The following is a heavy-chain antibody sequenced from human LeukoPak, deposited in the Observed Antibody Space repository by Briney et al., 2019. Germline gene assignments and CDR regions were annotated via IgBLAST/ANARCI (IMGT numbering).Heavy chain of an antibody. V-gene: IGHV1-69*05. CDR2: IIPIFGTA. D-gene: IGHD3-3*01. Sequence: SVKVSCKASGGTFSSYAISWVRQAPGQGLEWMGGIIPIFGTANYAQKFQGRVTITTDESTSTAYMELSSLRSEDTAVYYCARGAISPVRDYYYYYMDVWGKGPRSPSP. CDR3: ARGAISPVRDYYYYYMDV. CDR1: GGTFSSYA. J-gene: IGHJ6*03.